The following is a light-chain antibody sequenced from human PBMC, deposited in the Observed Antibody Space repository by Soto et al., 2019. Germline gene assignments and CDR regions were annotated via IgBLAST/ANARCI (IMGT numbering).Light chain of an antibody. CDR2: GAS. CDR3: QHYNSYSEA. CDR1: QSVNNNF. Sequence: EIVLTQSPGTLSLSPGERAALSCRASQSVNNNFLAWYQQKPGQAPRLLIYGASNRATGIPDRFSGSVSGTEFTLTISSLQPDDFATYYCQHYNSYSEAFGQGTKVDIK. V-gene: IGKV3-20*01. J-gene: IGKJ1*01.